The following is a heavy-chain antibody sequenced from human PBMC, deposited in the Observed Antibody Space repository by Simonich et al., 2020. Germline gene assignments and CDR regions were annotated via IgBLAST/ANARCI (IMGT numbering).Heavy chain of an antibody. Sequence: HVQLQESGPGLVKPSETLSLTCTVSGGSISSYYWSWIRQPPGKGLEWIGYIYYSGSTNYNPSLKSRVTISVDPSKNQFSLKLSSVTAADTAVYYCARHDRWLQFYFDYWGQGTLVTVSS. D-gene: IGHD5-12*01. V-gene: IGHV4-59*08. J-gene: IGHJ4*02. CDR2: IYYSGST. CDR3: ARHDRWLQFYFDY. CDR1: GGSISSYY.